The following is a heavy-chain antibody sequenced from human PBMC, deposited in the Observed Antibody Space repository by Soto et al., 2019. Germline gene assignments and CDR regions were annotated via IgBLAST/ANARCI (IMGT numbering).Heavy chain of an antibody. CDR2: ISYDGSNK. J-gene: IGHJ5*02. D-gene: IGHD4-4*01. V-gene: IGHV3-30-3*01. Sequence: QVQLVESGGGVVQPGRSLRLSCAASGFTFSSYAMHWVRQAPGKGLEWVAVISYDGSNKYYADSVKGRFTISRDNSKNTLYLQRNSLRAEDTAVYYCARDHYDHYSNYANWFDPWGQGTLVTVSS. CDR3: ARDHYDHYSNYANWFDP. CDR1: GFTFSSYA.